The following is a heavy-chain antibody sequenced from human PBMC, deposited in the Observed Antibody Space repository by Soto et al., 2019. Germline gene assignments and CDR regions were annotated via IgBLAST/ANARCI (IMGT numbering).Heavy chain of an antibody. D-gene: IGHD2-2*01. CDR3: ARVGGCGRSSCDAVDYGMDV. CDR1: GDSISSRYNY. V-gene: IGHV4-31*03. J-gene: IGHJ6*02. CDR2: IYYSGSS. Sequence: QVQLQESGPGLVKASQTLSLTCTVSGDSISSRYNYWSWVRQHPGKGLEWIGNIYYSGSSYYNPSLKGRLTISVDQSKNQFALNLSSVTAADTSVYYCARVGGCGRSSCDAVDYGMDVWGQGTTVTVSS.